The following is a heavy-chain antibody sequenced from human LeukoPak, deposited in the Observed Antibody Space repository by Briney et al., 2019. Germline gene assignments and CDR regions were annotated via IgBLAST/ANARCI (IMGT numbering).Heavy chain of an antibody. J-gene: IGHJ5*02. Sequence: SETLSLTCAVSGYSIRSGYFWGWSRQPPGEGVGWFSNINNSSITYYTPSLKSRVTILIDASKNQLSLRLNTVTAADTAVYYCARSSPSSGSSFPYNWFGPWGQGILVTVSS. V-gene: IGHV4-38-2*01. D-gene: IGHD6-19*01. CDR3: ARSSPSSGSSFPYNWFGP. CDR1: GYSIRSGYF. CDR2: INNSSIT.